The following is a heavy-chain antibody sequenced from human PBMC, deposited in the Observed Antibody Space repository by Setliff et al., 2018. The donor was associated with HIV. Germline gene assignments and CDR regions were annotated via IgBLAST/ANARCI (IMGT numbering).Heavy chain of an antibody. J-gene: IGHJ5*02. Sequence: PSETLSLTCTVSGGSISNSSSYWGWIRQPPGKRLEWIGSIYYSGSTYYNPSLKSRVTISIDTSKNQFSLKLSSVTAADTAVYYCARQRGGRVTIFGVSGGWFDPWGQGTLVTVSS. V-gene: IGHV4-39*01. CDR1: GGSISNSSSY. CDR3: ARQRGGRVTIFGVSGGWFDP. CDR2: IYYSGST. D-gene: IGHD3-3*01.